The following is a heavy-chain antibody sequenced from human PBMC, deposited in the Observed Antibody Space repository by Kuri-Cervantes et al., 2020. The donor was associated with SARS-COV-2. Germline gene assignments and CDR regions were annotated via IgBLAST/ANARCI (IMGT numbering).Heavy chain of an antibody. CDR2: MNPNSGGT. CDR1: GYTFTAYN. J-gene: IGHJ3*02. V-gene: IGHV1-2*04. Sequence: ASVKVSCKSSGYTFTAYNIHWVRQAPGQGLEWMGWMNPNSGGTNSAQKFQGWVIMTRDTSITTAYMELSRLRSDDTAVYYCARGPSWNYIWGTYRGGWDTFDIWGQGTMVTVSS. D-gene: IGHD3-16*02. CDR3: ARGPSWNYIWGTYRGGWDTFDI.